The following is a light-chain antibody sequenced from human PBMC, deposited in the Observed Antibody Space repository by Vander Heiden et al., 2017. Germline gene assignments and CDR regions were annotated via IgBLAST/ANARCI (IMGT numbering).Light chain of an antibody. CDR2: EDN. CDR3: YSTDSGGYQRV. CDR1: ALPKKY. Sequence: SYELTQPPSVSVSPGQTARDTCSGDALPKKYAFWYQQKSGQAPVLVIYEDNKRPSGIPERFSGSSSGTMATLTISGAQAEDEADYYCYSTDSGGYQRVFGGGTKLTVL. J-gene: IGLJ3*02. V-gene: IGLV3-10*01.